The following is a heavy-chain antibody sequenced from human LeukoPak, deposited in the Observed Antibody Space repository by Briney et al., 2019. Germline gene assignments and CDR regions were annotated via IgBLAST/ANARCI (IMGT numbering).Heavy chain of an antibody. CDR1: GGSISGYY. CDR2: VDYRGNT. D-gene: IGHD2-15*01. J-gene: IGHJ6*02. Sequence: SETPSLTCTISGGSISGYYWSWIRQPPGKGLEWIGYVDYRGNTNYNPSLKSRVTISIDTSKSLFSLKLNSVTAADTAVYYCARVEVGAANRQWYGMDVWGQGTTVTVSS. CDR3: ARVEVGAANRQWYGMDV. V-gene: IGHV4-59*01.